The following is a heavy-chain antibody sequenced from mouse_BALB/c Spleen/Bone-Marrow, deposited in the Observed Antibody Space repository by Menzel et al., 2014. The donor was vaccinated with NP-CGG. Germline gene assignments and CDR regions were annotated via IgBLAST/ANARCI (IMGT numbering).Heavy chain of an antibody. CDR1: GFSFTGYG. CDR3: ARDRTHYYGSSYVYYYAMDY. V-gene: IGHV2-6-7*01. Sequence: VQLQQSGPGLVAPSQSLSITCTVSGFSFTGYGVNWVRQPPGKGLEWLGMIWGDGSTDYNSALKSRLSISKDNSKSQVFLKVNSLQTDDTARYNCARDRTHYYGSSYVYYYAMDYWGQGTSVTVSS. CDR2: IWGDGST. D-gene: IGHD1-1*01. J-gene: IGHJ4*01.